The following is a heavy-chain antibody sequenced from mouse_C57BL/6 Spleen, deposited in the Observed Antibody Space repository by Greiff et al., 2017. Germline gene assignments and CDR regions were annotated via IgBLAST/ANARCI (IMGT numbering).Heavy chain of an antibody. J-gene: IGHJ2*01. CDR1: GFTFSDFY. V-gene: IGHV7-1*01. Sequence: EVKLVESGGGLVQSERSLRLSCATSGFTFSDFYMEWVRQAPGKGLEWIAASRNKANDYTTEYSASVKGRFIVSRDTSQSILYLQMNALRAEDTAIYYGARGATGSYCDYWGQGTTLTVSS. CDR2: SRNKANDYTT. D-gene: IGHD3-1*01. CDR3: ARGATGSYCDY.